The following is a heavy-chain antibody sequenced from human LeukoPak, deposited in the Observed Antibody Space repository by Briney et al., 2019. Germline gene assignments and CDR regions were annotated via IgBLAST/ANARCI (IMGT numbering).Heavy chain of an antibody. Sequence: SETLSLTCTVSGGSISSYYWSWIRQPPGKGLEWIGYIYTSGSINYNPSLKSRVTISVDTSKNQFSLKLSSVTAADTAVYYCARHSRMATFDYWGQGTLVTVSS. CDR2: IYTSGSI. CDR3: ARHSRMATFDY. V-gene: IGHV4-4*09. CDR1: GGSISSYY. J-gene: IGHJ4*02. D-gene: IGHD5-24*01.